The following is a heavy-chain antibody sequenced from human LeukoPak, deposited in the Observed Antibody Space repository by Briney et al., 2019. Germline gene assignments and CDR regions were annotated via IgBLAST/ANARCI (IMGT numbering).Heavy chain of an antibody. CDR1: GGSFSGYY. J-gene: IGHJ5*02. Sequence: PSETLSLTCAVYGGSFSGYYWSWIRQPPGKGLEWIGEINHSGSTNYNPSLKSRVTISVDTSKNQFSLKLSSVTAADTVVYYCARGHPFIYYYGSGIYWFDPWGQGTLVTVSS. D-gene: IGHD3-10*01. CDR2: INHSGST. V-gene: IGHV4-34*01. CDR3: ARGHPFIYYYGSGIYWFDP.